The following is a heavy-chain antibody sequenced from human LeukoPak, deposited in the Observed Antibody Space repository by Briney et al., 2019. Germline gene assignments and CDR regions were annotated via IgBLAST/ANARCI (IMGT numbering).Heavy chain of an antibody. V-gene: IGHV3-64*01. CDR3: ARDKAAGGTGAFDI. Sequence: GGSLRLSCAASGFTFSSYTIHWVRQAPGKGLEYVSTISGSGIITHYGNSVKGRFTISRDNSKNTVYLQMDSLRAEDMAVYYCARDKAAGGTGAFDIWGQGTMVTVSS. CDR1: GFTFSSYT. CDR2: ISGSGIIT. J-gene: IGHJ3*02. D-gene: IGHD6-13*01.